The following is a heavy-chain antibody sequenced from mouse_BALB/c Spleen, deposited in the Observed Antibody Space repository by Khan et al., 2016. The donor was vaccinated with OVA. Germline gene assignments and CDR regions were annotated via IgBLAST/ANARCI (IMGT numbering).Heavy chain of an antibody. CDR3: ARGGAAYYRNDGGAMDY. V-gene: IGHV9-4*02. CDR1: GYTFTTAG. J-gene: IGHJ4*01. Sequence: QIQLAQSGPELKKPGETVRISCKASGYTFTTAGMQWVQKMPGKGLKWIGWINTHSGVPKYAEDFKGRFAFSLETSASTVYLQITNLKNEDTATYFCARGGAAYYRNDGGAMDYGGQGTSVTVSS. D-gene: IGHD2-14*01. CDR2: INTHSGVP.